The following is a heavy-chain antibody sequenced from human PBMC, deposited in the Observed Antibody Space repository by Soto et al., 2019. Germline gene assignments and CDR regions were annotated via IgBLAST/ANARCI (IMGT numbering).Heavy chain of an antibody. V-gene: IGHV4-39*01. Sequence: ESLALTGPVSGVSISDTSYYWGWIRQPPGKGLDWIGTIYFNGNTFYNPSLKSRLTISVETSSDQFSLRLTSVTAADTAVYYCARQGSYWGQGTLVTVSS. CDR2: IYFNGNT. CDR3: ARQGSY. J-gene: IGHJ4*02. CDR1: GVSISDTSYY.